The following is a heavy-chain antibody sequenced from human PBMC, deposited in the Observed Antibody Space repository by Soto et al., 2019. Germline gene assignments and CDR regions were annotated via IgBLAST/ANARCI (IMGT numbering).Heavy chain of an antibody. Sequence: QVQLVQSGAEVKKPGASVKVSCKASGYTFTSYGISWVRQAPGQGLEWMGWISAYNGNTNYAQKLQGRVTMTTDTXRXXAYMELRSLRSDDTAVYYCARVGSIAAAGRNWFDPWGQGTLVTVSS. D-gene: IGHD6-13*01. CDR3: ARVGSIAAAGRNWFDP. CDR2: ISAYNGNT. CDR1: GYTFTSYG. J-gene: IGHJ5*02. V-gene: IGHV1-18*01.